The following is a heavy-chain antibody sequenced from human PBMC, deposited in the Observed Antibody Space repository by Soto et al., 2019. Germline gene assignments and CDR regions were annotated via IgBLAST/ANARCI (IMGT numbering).Heavy chain of an antibody. V-gene: IGHV4-59*01. CDR1: PGSISNYF. Sequence: QVQLQESGPGLVKPSETLSLICTVSPGSISNYFWNWVRQPPGKGLEWIGYIYYSGTTNYNPSLKMQVTIPVDTSKSHFSLNLSSVTAADTAVYYCASSGTGGYYFDYWGQGALVTVSS. J-gene: IGHJ4*02. D-gene: IGHD3-10*01. CDR3: ASSGTGGYYFDY. CDR2: IYYSGTT.